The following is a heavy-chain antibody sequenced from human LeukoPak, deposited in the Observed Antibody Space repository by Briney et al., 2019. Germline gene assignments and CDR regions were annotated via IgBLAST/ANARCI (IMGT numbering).Heavy chain of an antibody. CDR3: ARVIGWSQFDY. CDR2: IWFDGSKK. V-gene: IGHV3-33*01. CDR1: GFTFSSYG. J-gene: IGHJ4*02. Sequence: GGSLRLSCAASGFTFSSYGMHWVRQAPGKGLEWVAVIWFDGSKKYYADSVKGRFTISRDNSKNTLSLQINSLRAEDTAVYYCARVIGWSQFDYWGQGTLVTVSS.